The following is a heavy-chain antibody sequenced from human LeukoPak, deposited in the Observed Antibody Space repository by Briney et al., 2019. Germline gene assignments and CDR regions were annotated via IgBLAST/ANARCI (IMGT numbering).Heavy chain of an antibody. V-gene: IGHV4-38-2*02. CDR3: ARVGARGAPAAGLLDS. Sequence: SSETLSLTCTVSRYSISSGYYWGWIRQPPGKGLEWIGNIYHSGSTYYNPSLKSRVTISVDTSKNQLSLKLTSVTAADTAVYYCARVGARGAPAAGLLDSWGQGTLVTVSS. CDR1: RYSISSGYY. J-gene: IGHJ4*02. D-gene: IGHD6-13*01. CDR2: IYHSGST.